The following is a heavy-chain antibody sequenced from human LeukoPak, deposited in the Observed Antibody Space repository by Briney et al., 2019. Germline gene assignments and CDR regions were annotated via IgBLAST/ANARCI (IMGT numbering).Heavy chain of an antibody. J-gene: IGHJ4*02. CDR2: INHSGST. Sequence: MASGTLSLTCAVYGGSFSGYYWSWIRQPPGKGLEWIGEINHSGSTNYNPSLKSRVTISVDTSKNQFSLKLSSVTAADTAVYYCARERAPDCSGGSCYLGPFDYWGQGTLVTVSS. V-gene: IGHV4-34*01. D-gene: IGHD2-15*01. CDR1: GGSFSGYY. CDR3: ARERAPDCSGGSCYLGPFDY.